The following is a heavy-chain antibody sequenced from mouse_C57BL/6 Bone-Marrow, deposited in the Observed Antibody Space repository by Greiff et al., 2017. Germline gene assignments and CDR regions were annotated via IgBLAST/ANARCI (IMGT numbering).Heavy chain of an antibody. D-gene: IGHD6-1*01. Sequence: VQLQQSGPVLVKPGASVKMSCKASGYTFTDYYMNWVKQSHGKSLEWIGVINPYNGGTSYNQKFKGKATLTVDKSSSTAYMELNSLTSEDSAVYYCARKPPYYYAMDYWGQGTSVTVSS. CDR2: INPYNGGT. CDR1: GYTFTDYY. V-gene: IGHV1-19*01. CDR3: ARKPPYYYAMDY. J-gene: IGHJ4*01.